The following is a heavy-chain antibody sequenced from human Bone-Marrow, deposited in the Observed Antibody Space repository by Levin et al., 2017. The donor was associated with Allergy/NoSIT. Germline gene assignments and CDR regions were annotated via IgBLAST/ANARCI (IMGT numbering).Heavy chain of an antibody. V-gene: IGHV4-30-2*01. CDR1: GGSISSGYYS. Sequence: PSETLSLTCAVSGGSISSGYYSWTWIRQPPGKALEWIGYMFHDGSTHHNPSLKSRVTISVDRSKNQFPLKLSSVPAADTAAFYSSRAHAPSSATPRTTPSYFDYWAQGTLVTVSS. D-gene: IGHD2-15*01. CDR3: SRAHAPSSATPRTTPSYFDY. J-gene: IGHJ4*02. CDR2: MFHDGST.